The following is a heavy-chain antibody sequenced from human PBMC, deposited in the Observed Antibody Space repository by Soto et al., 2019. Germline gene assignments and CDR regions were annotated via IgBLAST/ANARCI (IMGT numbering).Heavy chain of an antibody. CDR2: ISGSGDST. D-gene: IGHD1-26*01. CDR1: GFTFSSYA. Sequence: GGSLRLSCAASGFTFSSYAMTWVRQDPGKGLEWVSAISGSGDSTYYTDSVKGRFSISRDNSKNTLYLQMNSLRAEDTAVYYCASGRGRYFYYGMDVWGQGTTVTVSS. V-gene: IGHV3-23*01. J-gene: IGHJ6*02. CDR3: ASGRGRYFYYGMDV.